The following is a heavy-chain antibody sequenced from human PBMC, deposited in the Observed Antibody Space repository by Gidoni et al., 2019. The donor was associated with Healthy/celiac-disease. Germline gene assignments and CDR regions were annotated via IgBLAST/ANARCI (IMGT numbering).Heavy chain of an antibody. D-gene: IGHD2-2*01. J-gene: IGHJ5*02. CDR3: AKDGGYQLLTRGDWFDP. V-gene: IGHV3-30*02. Sequence: QVQLVESGGGVVQPGGYLRLAGAPSGFTFTSYGMHWVRQAPGKGLEWVAFIRYDGSNKYYADSVKGRFTISRDNSKNTLYLQMNSLRAEDTAVYYCAKDGGYQLLTRGDWFDPWGQGTLVTVSS. CDR2: IRYDGSNK. CDR1: GFTFTSYG.